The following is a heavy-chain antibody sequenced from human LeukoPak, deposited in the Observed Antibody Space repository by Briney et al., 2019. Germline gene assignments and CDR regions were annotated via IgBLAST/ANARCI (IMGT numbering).Heavy chain of an antibody. J-gene: IGHJ4*02. V-gene: IGHV3-9*03. CDR3: AKGDYYDSSGTSALDY. CDR2: ISWNSGSI. D-gene: IGHD3-22*01. CDR1: GFTFDDYA. Sequence: GRSLRLSCAASGFTFDDYAMHWVRQAPGKGLEWVSGISWNSGSIAYADSVKGRFTISRDNAKNSLYLQVNSLRAEDMALYYCAKGDYYDSSGTSALDYWGQGTLVTVSS.